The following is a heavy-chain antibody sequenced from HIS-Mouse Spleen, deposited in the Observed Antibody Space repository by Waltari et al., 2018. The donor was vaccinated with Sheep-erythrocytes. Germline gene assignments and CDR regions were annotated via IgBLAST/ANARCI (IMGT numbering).Heavy chain of an antibody. J-gene: IGHJ4*02. CDR1: GFTVSSNY. CDR2: ISSGGSR. V-gene: IGHV3-66*01. Sequence: EVQLVESGGGLVQPGGSLRLSCAASGFTVSSNYMSWVRQGPGKGLEWGSVISSGGSRYSADSVKSRFPISRDNSKNTLYLQMNSLRAEDTAVYYSARRGGSRIAADYWGQGTLVTDSS. CDR3: ARRGGSRIAADY. D-gene: IGHD6-13*01.